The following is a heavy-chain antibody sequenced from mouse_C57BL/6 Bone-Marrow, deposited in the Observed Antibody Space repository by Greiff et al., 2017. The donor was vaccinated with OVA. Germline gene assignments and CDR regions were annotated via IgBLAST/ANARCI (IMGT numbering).Heavy chain of an antibody. Sequence: VQLQQSGAELMKPGASVKLSCKATGYTFTGYWIEWVKQRPGHGLEWIGEILPGSGNTYYNEKFKGKATLTADKSSSTAYMELRSLTSEDSAVYFCARSQLRLRRSVAYWGQGTLVTVSA. CDR1: GYTFTGYW. CDR3: ARSQLRLRRSVAY. D-gene: IGHD3-2*02. CDR2: ILPGSGNT. J-gene: IGHJ3*01. V-gene: IGHV1-9*01.